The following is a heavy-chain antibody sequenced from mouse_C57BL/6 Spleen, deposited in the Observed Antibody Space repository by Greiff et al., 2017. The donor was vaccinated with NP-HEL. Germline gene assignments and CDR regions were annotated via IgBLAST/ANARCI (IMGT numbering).Heavy chain of an antibody. D-gene: IGHD2-4*01. CDR1: GFTFSSYT. CDR2: ISGGGGNT. V-gene: IGHV5-9*01. CDR3: ARAIYYDYDEVSFAY. Sequence: EVHLVESGGGLVKPGGSLKLSCAASGFTFSSYTMSWVRQTPEKRLEWVATISGGGGNTYYPDSVKGRFTISRDNAKNTLYLQMSSLRSEDTALYYCARAIYYDYDEVSFAYWGQGTLVTVSA. J-gene: IGHJ3*01.